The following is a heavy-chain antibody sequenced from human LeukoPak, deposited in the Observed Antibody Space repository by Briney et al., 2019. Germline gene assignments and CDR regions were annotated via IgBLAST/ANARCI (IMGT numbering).Heavy chain of an antibody. Sequence: SETLSLTCTVSGGSISSYYWSWIRQPAGKGLEWIGRIYTSGSTNYNPSHKSRVTMSVDTSKNQFSLKLSSVTAADTAVYYCARDRYCSSTSCYTAGGWFDPWGQGTLVTVSS. J-gene: IGHJ5*02. CDR2: IYTSGST. CDR1: GGSISSYY. D-gene: IGHD2-2*02. CDR3: ARDRYCSSTSCYTAGGWFDP. V-gene: IGHV4-4*07.